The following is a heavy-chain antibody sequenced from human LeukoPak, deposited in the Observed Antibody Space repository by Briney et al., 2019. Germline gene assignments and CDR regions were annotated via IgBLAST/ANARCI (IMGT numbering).Heavy chain of an antibody. V-gene: IGHV1-2*06. Sequence: GASVKVSCKASGYTFTEYHIHWVTQAPGQGLEWMGRINPYSGGTHYSQEFQGRVTMTRDTSISTAYMELSSLRSDDTALYYCANQQFASVRAFDYWGQGILVTVSS. CDR2: INPYSGGT. D-gene: IGHD3-10*01. CDR3: ANQQFASVRAFDY. J-gene: IGHJ4*02. CDR1: GYTFTEYH.